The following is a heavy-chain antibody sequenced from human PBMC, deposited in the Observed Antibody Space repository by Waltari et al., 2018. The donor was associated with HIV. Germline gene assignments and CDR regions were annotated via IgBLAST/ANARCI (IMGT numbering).Heavy chain of an antibody. V-gene: IGHV3-9*01. CDR3: TKAESFFHPPDY. J-gene: IGHJ4*02. Sequence: EVQLVESGGGLVQPGRSLRLSCAASGCTFDDYAMHWVRQVSGKGLEWVSGISWNSDSTGYADSVKGRFTISRDNAKTSLYLQMNSLRTEDTALYYCTKAESFFHPPDYWGQGTLVTVSS. CDR1: GCTFDDYA. CDR2: ISWNSDST. D-gene: IGHD3-10*01.